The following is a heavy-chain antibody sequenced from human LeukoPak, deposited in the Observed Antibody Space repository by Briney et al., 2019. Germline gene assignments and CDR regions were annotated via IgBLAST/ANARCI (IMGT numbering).Heavy chain of an antibody. V-gene: IGHV4-59*01. CDR2: KVSSGST. CDR1: GGSISNYY. CDR3: ATGATGDSWTLYFDL. D-gene: IGHD6-13*01. J-gene: IGHJ2*01. Sequence: PSETLSLTCSVSGGSISNYYWNWIRQPPGKGLEWIGYKVSSGSTDYNPSLKSRVTISVDTSKNQFSLKLTSVTAADTAVYYCATGATGDSWTLYFDLWGRGTLVTVSS.